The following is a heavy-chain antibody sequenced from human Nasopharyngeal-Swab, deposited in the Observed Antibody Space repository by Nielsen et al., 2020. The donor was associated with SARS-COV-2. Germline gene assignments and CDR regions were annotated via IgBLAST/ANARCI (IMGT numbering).Heavy chain of an antibody. J-gene: IGHJ4*02. CDR2: ISAYNGNT. CDR3: ARDSDNWAIDY. V-gene: IGHV1-18*01. CDR1: GYTFTSYG. Sequence: ASVKVSCKASGYTFTSYGISWVRQAPGQGLEWMGWISAYNGNTNYAQKLQGRLTMTTDTTTSTVYMELSSLRPEDAAVYYCARDSDNWAIDYWGQGTLVTVSP. D-gene: IGHD1-1*01.